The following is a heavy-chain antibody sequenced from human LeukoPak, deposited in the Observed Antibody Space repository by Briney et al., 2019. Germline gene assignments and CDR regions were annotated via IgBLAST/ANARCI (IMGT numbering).Heavy chain of an antibody. Sequence: GGSLRLSCAASGFTFSSYGMHWVRQAPGKGLEWVAVIWYDGSNKYYADSVKGRFTISRDNSKNTLYLQMDSLRAEDTAVYYCAKDYSGYDLFDYWGQGTLVTVSS. V-gene: IGHV3-33*06. J-gene: IGHJ4*02. CDR2: IWYDGSNK. CDR1: GFTFSSYG. D-gene: IGHD5-12*01. CDR3: AKDYSGYDLFDY.